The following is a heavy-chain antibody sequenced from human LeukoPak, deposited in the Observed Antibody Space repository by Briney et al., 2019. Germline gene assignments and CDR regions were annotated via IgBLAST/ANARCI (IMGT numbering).Heavy chain of an antibody. D-gene: IGHD1-26*01. CDR2: ISGSPGST. Sequence: AGGSLRLSCAASGFTFSTYGMSWVRQAPGKGLEWVSAISGSPGSTYYADSVKGRFTISRDDSKNTLYLQMNSLRAEDTAVYYCVRTGGSQGGNYWGQGTLVTVSS. V-gene: IGHV3-23*01. J-gene: IGHJ4*02. CDR1: GFTFSTYG. CDR3: VRTGGSQGGNY.